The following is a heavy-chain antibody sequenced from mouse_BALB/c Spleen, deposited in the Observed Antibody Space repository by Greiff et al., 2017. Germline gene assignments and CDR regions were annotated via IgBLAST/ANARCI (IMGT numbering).Heavy chain of an antibody. J-gene: IGHJ4*01. CDR1: GFTFNTYA. CDR2: IRSKSNNYAT. D-gene: IGHD2-4*01. Sequence: EVQLVESGGGLVQPKGSLKLSCAASGFTFNTYAMNWVRQAPGKGLEWVARIRSKSNNYATYYADSVKDRFTISRDDSQSMLYLQMNNLKTEDTAMYYCVRQDDYGHYYAMDYWGQGTSVTVSS. CDR3: VRQDDYGHYYAMDY. V-gene: IGHV10-1*02.